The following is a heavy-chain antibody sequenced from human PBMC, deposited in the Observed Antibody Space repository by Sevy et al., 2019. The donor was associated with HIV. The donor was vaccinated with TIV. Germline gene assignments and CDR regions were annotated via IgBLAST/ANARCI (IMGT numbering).Heavy chain of an antibody. J-gene: IGHJ3*02. V-gene: IGHV1-2*06. CDR3: VREDINAPRTLLSFDI. CDR2: INPNSGVT. CDR1: GYIFSDYN. D-gene: IGHD3-3*01. Sequence: ASVKVSCKTTGYIFSDYNMHWVRQAPGQGLEWMALINPNSGVTIYAHNFRGRVSVTRDTSKSTAYMELSGLTSDDTAVYYCVREDINAPRTLLSFDIWGQWTMVTVSS.